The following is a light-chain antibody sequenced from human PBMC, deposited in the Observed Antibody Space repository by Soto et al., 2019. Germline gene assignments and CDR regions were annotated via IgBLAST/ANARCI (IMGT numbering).Light chain of an antibody. Sequence: DIPMTQSPSSVSASVGDRVTITCRASQGINNWLAWYQQKPGKAPELLIYAVSYLQSGVPSRFSGSGSGTDFTLTIRSLQSEDFATYFCKQSSAFPLTFGGGTPVQIK. CDR1: QGINNW. CDR3: KQSSAFPLT. V-gene: IGKV1-12*01. CDR2: AVS. J-gene: IGKJ4*01.